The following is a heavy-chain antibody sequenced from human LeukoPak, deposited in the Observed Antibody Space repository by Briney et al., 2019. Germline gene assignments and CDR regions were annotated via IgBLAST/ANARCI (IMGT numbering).Heavy chain of an antibody. CDR1: RGSMNNYY. Sequence: KPSETLSLTCAVSRGSMNNYYWSWIRQPPGKRLEWIGYIYYSGNTNYNPSLKSRVTISVDTSKNQFSLNLRSVTAADTAVYYCATTTIAAAPPYYYGMDVWGQGTTVTVSS. CDR2: IYYSGNT. D-gene: IGHD6-13*01. J-gene: IGHJ6*02. CDR3: ATTTIAAAPPYYYGMDV. V-gene: IGHV4-59*01.